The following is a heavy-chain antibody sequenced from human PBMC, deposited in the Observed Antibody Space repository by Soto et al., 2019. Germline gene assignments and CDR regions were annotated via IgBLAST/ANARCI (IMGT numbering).Heavy chain of an antibody. D-gene: IGHD7-27*01. J-gene: IGHJ4*02. CDR3: ASHFAAVSGNGGDY. CDR2: IYPGDSDT. V-gene: IGHV5-51*01. Sequence: GESLKISCKGSGYSLTSYWIGWERQMPGKGLEWMGIIYPGDSDTRYSPSLPGQVTISADKSIGSAYLPWSSLKASDTAMHYCASHFAAVSGNGGDYWGQGTLVTVAS. CDR1: GYSLTSYW.